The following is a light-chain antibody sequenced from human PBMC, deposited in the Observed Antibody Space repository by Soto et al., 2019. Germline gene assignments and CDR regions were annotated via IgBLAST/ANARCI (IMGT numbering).Light chain of an antibody. CDR2: DTA. V-gene: IGKV3-15*01. J-gene: IGKJ5*01. CDR3: QQYSKWPT. Sequence: EIVMTQSPATLSVSPGERATLSCRASESVSGNLAWYQQKPGQAPRLLIYDTASRATAIPARFSGSGYGTEFTLTISRLQSEYFAVYYCQQYSKWPTFGQGTRLEIK. CDR1: ESVSGN.